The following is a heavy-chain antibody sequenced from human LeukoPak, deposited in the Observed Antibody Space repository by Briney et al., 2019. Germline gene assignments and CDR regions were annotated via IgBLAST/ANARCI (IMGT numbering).Heavy chain of an antibody. V-gene: IGHV3-23*01. J-gene: IGHJ4*02. CDR1: GFTFNNYA. CDR2: ITGTGAYT. D-gene: IGHD3-22*01. CDR3: AKRSSTSSGYFDL. Sequence: GGSLRLSCAASGFTFNNYAMTWVRQAPGKGLEWVSAITGTGAYTNYADSVKGRFTISRDNSKNTMYLQMNSLRAEDTAIYYCAKRSSTSSGYFDLWGLGTLVTVSS.